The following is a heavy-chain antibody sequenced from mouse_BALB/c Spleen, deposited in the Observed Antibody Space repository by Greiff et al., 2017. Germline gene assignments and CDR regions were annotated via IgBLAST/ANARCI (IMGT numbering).Heavy chain of an antibody. V-gene: IGHV5-6-4*01. CDR3: TRDGTIAMDY. J-gene: IGHJ4*01. D-gene: IGHD4-1*01. CDR2: ISSGGSYT. CDR1: GFTFSSYT. Sequence: EVMLVESGGGLVKPGGSLKLSCAASGFTFSSYTMSWVRQTPEKRLEWVATISSGGSYTYYPDSVKGRFTISRDNAKNTLYLQMSSLKSEDTAMYYCTRDGTIAMDYWGQGTSVTVSS.